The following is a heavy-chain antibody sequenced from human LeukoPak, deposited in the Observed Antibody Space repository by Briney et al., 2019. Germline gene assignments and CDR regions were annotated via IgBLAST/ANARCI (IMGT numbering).Heavy chain of an antibody. Sequence: PSETLSLTCTVSGGSISSGSYYWSWIRQPAGKGLEWIGRIYTSGSTNYNPSLKSRVTISVDTSKNQFSLKLSSVTAADTAVYYCARGIRGWFSHYYYYYYMDVWGKGTTVTVSS. CDR2: IYTSGST. J-gene: IGHJ6*03. V-gene: IGHV4-61*02. CDR1: GGSISSGSYY. D-gene: IGHD6-19*01. CDR3: ARGIRGWFSHYYYYYYMDV.